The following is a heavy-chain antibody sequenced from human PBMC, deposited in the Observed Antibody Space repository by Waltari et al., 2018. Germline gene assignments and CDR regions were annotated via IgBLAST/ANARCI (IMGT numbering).Heavy chain of an antibody. V-gene: IGHV4-34*01. CDR1: GGSFSGFS. D-gene: IGHD1-26*01. J-gene: IGHJ2*01. CDR3: ARGRVVGGSWQAWFFDL. Sequence: QVQLQQWGAALWKPSETLSLSCAAYGGSFSGFSWNWIRQPPGKGLQWIGDVNHSGRTNYTPSLNSRITISVDTSKIQFSLNLRSVTAADTAVYFCARGRVVGGSWQAWFFDLWGPGIVVTVSS. CDR2: VNHSGRT.